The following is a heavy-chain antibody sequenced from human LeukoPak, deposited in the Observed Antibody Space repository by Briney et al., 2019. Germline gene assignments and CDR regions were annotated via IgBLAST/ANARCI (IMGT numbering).Heavy chain of an antibody. V-gene: IGHV3-23*01. CDR2: IRGSGGST. D-gene: IGHD2-2*01. J-gene: IGHJ6*04. CDR1: GFTFSSYA. CDR3: AKGESLGYCSSTSCYGLYYGMDV. Sequence: GGSLRLSCAASGFTFSSYAMSWVRQAPGKGLEWVSAIRGSGGSTYYADSVKGRFTISRDNSENTLYLQMNSLRAEDTAVYYCAKGESLGYCSSTSCYGLYYGMDVWGKGTTVTVSS.